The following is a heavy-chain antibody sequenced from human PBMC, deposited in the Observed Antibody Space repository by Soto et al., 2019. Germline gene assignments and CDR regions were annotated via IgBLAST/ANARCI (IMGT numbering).Heavy chain of an antibody. CDR2: IIPIFGTA. Sequence: QVQLVQSGAEVKKPGASVTVSCKASGGTFSSYAISSVRQAPVQGFEWMGEIIPIFGTANYAQKFQGRFTITADESTSTAYMELSSMGSADTAVYYWARDGGSGWYLGHWGQGTLVTVSA. J-gene: IGHJ4*02. CDR3: ARDGGSGWYLGH. V-gene: IGHV1-69*12. CDR1: GGTFSSYA. D-gene: IGHD6-19*01.